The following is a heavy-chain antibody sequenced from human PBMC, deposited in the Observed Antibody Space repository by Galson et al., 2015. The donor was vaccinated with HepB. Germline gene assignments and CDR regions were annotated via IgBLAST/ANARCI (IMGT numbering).Heavy chain of an antibody. CDR2: IIGSGGTT. CDR3: AKRRGRMFQFSNHYSYYPMDV. CDR1: GITFSSYA. D-gene: IGHD3-10*02. Sequence: SLRLSCAASGITFSSYAMSWVRQAPGKGLEWVSGIIGSGGTTYYADSVKGRSTISRDNSKSTLFLQMTSVRAEDTAVYYCAKRRGRMFQFSNHYSYYPMDVWGQGTTVTVSS. V-gene: IGHV3-23*01. J-gene: IGHJ6*02.